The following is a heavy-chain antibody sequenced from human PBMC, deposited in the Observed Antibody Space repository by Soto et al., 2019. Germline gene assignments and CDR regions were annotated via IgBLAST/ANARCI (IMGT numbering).Heavy chain of an antibody. CDR1: GYTFSNYG. CDR3: ATGIAVGCNWFDP. Sequence: ALVKVSCKASGYTFSNYGIHWVRQAPGQRLEWMGLIDAGNGNTKYSQKFQGRVTLTRDTSASTAYMELSSLRSEDTAVYYCATGIAVGCNWFDPWGQGTLVTVSS. J-gene: IGHJ5*02. D-gene: IGHD6-19*01. V-gene: IGHV1-3*01. CDR2: IDAGNGNT.